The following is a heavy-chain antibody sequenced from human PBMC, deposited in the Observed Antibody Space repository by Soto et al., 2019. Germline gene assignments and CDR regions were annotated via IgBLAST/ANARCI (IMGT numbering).Heavy chain of an antibody. CDR2: ITAYNGNR. CDR3: ARDQGHLDP. Sequence: ASVKVSCKTSGYTFTSYGISWVRQAPGQGLEWMAWITAYNGNRNYAQKFQGRVTMTTDTSSSTAYMELRGLTSGDTAVYYCARDQGHLDPWGQGTLVTVSS. CDR1: GYTFTSYG. V-gene: IGHV1-18*01. J-gene: IGHJ5*02.